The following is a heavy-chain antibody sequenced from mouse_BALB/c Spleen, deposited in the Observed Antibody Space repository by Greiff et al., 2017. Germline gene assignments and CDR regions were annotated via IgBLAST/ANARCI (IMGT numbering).Heavy chain of an antibody. CDR1: GFSLTSYG. Sequence: VKLVESGPGLVAPSQSLSITCTVSGFSLTSYGVHWVRQPPGKGLEWLGVIWAGGSTNYNSALMSRLSISKDNSKSQVFLKMNSLQTDDTAMYYCARAYGNYGDYAMDYWGQGTSVTVSS. CDR3: ARAYGNYGDYAMDY. D-gene: IGHD2-1*01. CDR2: IWAGGST. J-gene: IGHJ4*01. V-gene: IGHV2-9*02.